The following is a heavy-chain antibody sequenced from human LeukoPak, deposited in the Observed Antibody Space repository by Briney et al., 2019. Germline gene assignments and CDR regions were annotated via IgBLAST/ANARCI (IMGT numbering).Heavy chain of an antibody. D-gene: IGHD3-22*01. CDR3: ARARHYYDSSGFPLRFNWFDP. Sequence: GATVKVSCKASGYTFTGYYMHRVRQAPGQGLEWMGRINPNSGGTNYAQKFQGRVTITRDTSISTAYMELSRLRSDDTAVYYCARARHYYDSSGFPLRFNWFDPWGQGTLVTVSS. V-gene: IGHV1-2*06. CDR2: INPNSGGT. J-gene: IGHJ5*02. CDR1: GYTFTGYY.